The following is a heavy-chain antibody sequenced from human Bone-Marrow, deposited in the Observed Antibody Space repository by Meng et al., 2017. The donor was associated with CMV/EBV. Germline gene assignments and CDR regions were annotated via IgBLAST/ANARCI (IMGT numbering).Heavy chain of an antibody. CDR2: IYNRGGT. CDR3: ARGRWSTVTYEVYRYFDL. CDR1: GASISDGGYY. V-gene: IGHV4-31*03. J-gene: IGHJ2*01. Sequence: SETLSLTCIVSGASISDGGYYWSWIRQRPGEGLEWIGYIYNRGGTQYNPFLDSRLTISISDTSKTRFSLKPTSVTAADTAVYYCARGRWSTVTYEVYRYFDLWGRGTLVTVSS. D-gene: IGHD4-11*01.